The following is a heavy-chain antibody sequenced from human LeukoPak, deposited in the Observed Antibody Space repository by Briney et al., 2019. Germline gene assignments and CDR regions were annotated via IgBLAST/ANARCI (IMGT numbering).Heavy chain of an antibody. V-gene: IGHV1-3*01. CDR1: GYTFTSYA. Sequence: WASVKVSCKASGYTFTSYAMHWVRQAPGQRPEWMGWINAGNGNTKYSQKFQGRVTITRDTSASTAYMELSSLRSEDTAVYYCARFPVYCSSTSCLYYFDYWGQGTLVTVSS. CDR2: INAGNGNT. D-gene: IGHD2-2*01. CDR3: ARFPVYCSSTSCLYYFDY. J-gene: IGHJ4*02.